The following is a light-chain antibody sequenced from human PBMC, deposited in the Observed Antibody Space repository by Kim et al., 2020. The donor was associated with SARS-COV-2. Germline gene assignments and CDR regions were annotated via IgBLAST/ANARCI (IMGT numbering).Light chain of an antibody. CDR3: QSYDSSNHGV. J-gene: IGLJ1*01. CDR2: EDN. Sequence: KTVTISCTGSGGSIASNYVQWYQQRPGSAPTTVIYEDNQRPSGVPDRFSGSIDSSSNSASLTISGLKTEDEADYYCQSYDSSNHGVFGTGTKVTVL. CDR1: GGSIASNY. V-gene: IGLV6-57*02.